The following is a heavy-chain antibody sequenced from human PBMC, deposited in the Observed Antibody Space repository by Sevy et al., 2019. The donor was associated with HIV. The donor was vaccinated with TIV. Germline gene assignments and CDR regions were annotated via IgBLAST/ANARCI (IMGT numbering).Heavy chain of an antibody. V-gene: IGHV3-23*01. CDR3: AKVTFGEIAAAFDY. J-gene: IGHJ4*02. D-gene: IGHD6-13*01. CDR2: ISGSGGST. Sequence: GGSLRLSCAASGFTFSSYAMIWVRQAPGKGLEWVSAISGSGGSTYYADSVKGRFTISRDNSKNTLYLQMNSLRAEDTAVYYCAKVTFGEIAAAFDYWGQGTLVTVSS. CDR1: GFTFSSYA.